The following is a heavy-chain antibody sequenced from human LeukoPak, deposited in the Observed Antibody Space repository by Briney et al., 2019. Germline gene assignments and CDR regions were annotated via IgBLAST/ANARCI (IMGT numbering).Heavy chain of an antibody. D-gene: IGHD1-26*01. J-gene: IGHJ4*01. V-gene: IGHV6-1*01. CDR1: GDSVSSNSAA. Sequence: SQTLSLTCAISGDSVSSNSAAWNWIRQSPSRGLEWLGRTYYRSKWYNDYAVSVKSRITINPDTSKNQFSLKLSSVTAADTAVYYCARDTAVRISPDIVEATHFDYWGHGTLVTVSS. CDR2: TYYRSKWYN. CDR3: ARDTAVRISPDIVEATHFDY.